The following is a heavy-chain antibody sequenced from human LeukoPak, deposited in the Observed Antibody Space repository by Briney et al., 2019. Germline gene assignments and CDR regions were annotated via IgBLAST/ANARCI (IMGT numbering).Heavy chain of an antibody. Sequence: GGSLRLSCAASGFTVSTNYMSWVRQAPGRGLEWVSVIYNGGTTHYADSVKGRFTISRDHSQNTLYLQMNSLRVEDTAVYYCAREGASSLVRGVIGYWGPGTLVTVSS. CDR3: AREGASSLVRGVIGY. V-gene: IGHV3-53*01. CDR2: IYNGGTT. J-gene: IGHJ4*02. D-gene: IGHD3-10*01. CDR1: GFTVSTNY.